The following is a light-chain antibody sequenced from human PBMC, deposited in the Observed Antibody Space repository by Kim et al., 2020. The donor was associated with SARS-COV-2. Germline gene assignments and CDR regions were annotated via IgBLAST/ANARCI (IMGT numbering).Light chain of an antibody. Sequence: EIVLTQSPGTLSFSPGERVTLSCRASQSVGINYLAWYQQKPGQAPRLLIYAASSRATGIPDRFSGSGSGTDFTLTISRLEPEDFAVYYCQHYGRSPFTFGPGTKVDIK. J-gene: IGKJ3*01. V-gene: IGKV3-20*01. CDR2: AAS. CDR1: QSVGINY. CDR3: QHYGRSPFT.